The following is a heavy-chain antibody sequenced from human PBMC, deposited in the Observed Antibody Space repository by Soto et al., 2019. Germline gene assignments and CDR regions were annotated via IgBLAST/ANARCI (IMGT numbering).Heavy chain of an antibody. CDR3: ARVVSNHLSGPDYSSYGMDV. Sequence: QVQLVQSGAEVKKPGSSVTVSCKTSGGTFSRFGISWVRQAPGLGLEWMGGIIPMLGTPNYAQQFQGRVNITAVVRTNTAHVELSSLRSEDTAVYFCARVVSNHLSGPDYSSYGMDVWGQGTTVVVSS. CDR1: GGTFSRFG. J-gene: IGHJ6*02. D-gene: IGHD2-21*01. CDR2: IIPMLGTP. V-gene: IGHV1-69*11.